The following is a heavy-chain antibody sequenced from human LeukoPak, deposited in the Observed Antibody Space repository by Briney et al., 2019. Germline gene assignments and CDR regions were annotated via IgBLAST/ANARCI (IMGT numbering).Heavy chain of an antibody. V-gene: IGHV4-61*02. CDR2: IYTSGST. D-gene: IGHD6-6*01. CDR1: GGSISSGSYY. Sequence: SQTLSLTCTVSGGSISSGSYYWSWSRQPAGKGLEWIGRIYTSGSTNYNPSLKSRVTISVDTSKNQFSLKLSSVTAADTAVYYCARGAAARPRWFDPWGQGTLVTVSS. J-gene: IGHJ5*02. CDR3: ARGAAARPRWFDP.